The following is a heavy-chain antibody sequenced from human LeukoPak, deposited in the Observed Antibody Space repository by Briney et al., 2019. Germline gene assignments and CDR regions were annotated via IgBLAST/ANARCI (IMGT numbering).Heavy chain of an antibody. D-gene: IGHD3-10*01. CDR2: ICSSGGST. V-gene: IGHV3-23*01. J-gene: IGHJ4*02. Sequence: GALRLFCSASWFTLSSYGISLVRQASGEGLEWGSIICSSGGSTYYADSVKGRFTISRDKSRNYLQMNSLRGDDTAIYYCAKDVRVGEYYGSGSYFDYWGQGTLVTVSS. CDR1: WFTLSSYG. CDR3: AKDVRVGEYYGSGSYFDY.